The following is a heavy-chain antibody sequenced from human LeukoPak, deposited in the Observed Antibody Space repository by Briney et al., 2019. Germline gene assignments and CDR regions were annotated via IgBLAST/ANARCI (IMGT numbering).Heavy chain of an antibody. CDR1: GFTFSDYA. Sequence: PGGSLRLSCVASGFTFSDYAVHWVRQAPGRGLECVAVVSYDGSNKNHADSVKGRFTISRDNSKNTPYLQMNSLRVEDTAVYYCARETGYRFDYWGRGTLVSVSS. J-gene: IGHJ4*02. CDR2: VSYDGSNK. D-gene: IGHD3-9*01. V-gene: IGHV3-30-3*01. CDR3: ARETGYRFDY.